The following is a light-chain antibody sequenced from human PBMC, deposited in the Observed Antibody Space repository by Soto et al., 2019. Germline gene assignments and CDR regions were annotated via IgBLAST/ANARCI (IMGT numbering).Light chain of an antibody. CDR1: RTDVDGHDY. Sequence: QSALTQPASGSGSPGQSITISCTGARTDVDGHDYVSWYQQHPGQAPKLMIFDVHNRPSGVSSRFSGSKSGDTASLTISGLQAEDDGDYYCSSYTASAPFYVFGTGTKVTV. CDR2: DVH. J-gene: IGLJ1*01. CDR3: SSYTASAPFYV. V-gene: IGLV2-14*03.